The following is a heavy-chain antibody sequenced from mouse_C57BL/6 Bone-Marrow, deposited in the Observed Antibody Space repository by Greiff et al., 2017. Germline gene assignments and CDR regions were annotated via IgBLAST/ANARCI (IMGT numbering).Heavy chain of an antibody. CDR1: GFTFSDYG. CDR2: ISSGSSTF. J-gene: IGHJ2*01. V-gene: IGHV5-17*01. CDR3: ARQDYYGRHYFDY. D-gene: IGHD1-1*01. Sequence: EVQLVESGGGLVKPGGSLKLSCAASGFTFSDYGMHWVRQAPEKGLEWVAYISSGSSTFYYADTVTGRFTISRDNAKNTLFLQMTGLRSEDTAMYYCARQDYYGRHYFDYWGQGATLTISS.